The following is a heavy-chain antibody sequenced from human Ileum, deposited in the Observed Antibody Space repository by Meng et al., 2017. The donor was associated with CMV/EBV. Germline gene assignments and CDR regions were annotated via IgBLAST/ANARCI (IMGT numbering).Heavy chain of an antibody. CDR3: ARAPSGKSGGYFDS. V-gene: IGHV3-7*04. D-gene: IGHD1-26*01. CDR1: GFKFSGNY. CDR2: IKQDGSER. Sequence: GESLKISCRGSGFKFSGNYMRWVHQTPGKGLEWVANIKQDGSERYYVDSVKGRFTISRDDAKKSLYLQMNSLGGEDTAVYYCARAPSGKSGGYFDSWGQGILVTVSS. J-gene: IGHJ4*02.